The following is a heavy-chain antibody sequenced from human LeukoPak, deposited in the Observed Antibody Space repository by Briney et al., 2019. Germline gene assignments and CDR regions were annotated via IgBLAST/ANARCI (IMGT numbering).Heavy chain of an antibody. CDR1: GFTSSSFA. D-gene: IGHD3-10*01. J-gene: IGHJ4*02. V-gene: IGHV3-48*02. Sequence: GGSLRPSCSASGFTSSSFAMHWVRRAQGKGLEWVSYISSSSSTIYYGDSVKGRFTISRDNAKNSLYLQMNSLRDEDTAVYYCARVGEFDYWGQGTQVTVSS. CDR2: ISSSSSTI. CDR3: ARVGEFDY.